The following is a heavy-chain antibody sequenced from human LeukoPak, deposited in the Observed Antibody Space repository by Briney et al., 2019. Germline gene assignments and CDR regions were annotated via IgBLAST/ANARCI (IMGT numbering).Heavy chain of an antibody. CDR1: GGSISSYY. J-gene: IGHJ4*02. Sequence: SETLSLTCTVSGGSISSYYWSWIRQPPGKGLEWIGYIYYSGSTNYNPSLKSRVTISVDTSKNQFSLKLSSVTAADTAVYHCARGHYSSSWYVFDYWGQGTLVTVSS. CDR2: IYYSGST. V-gene: IGHV4-59*01. D-gene: IGHD6-13*01. CDR3: ARGHYSSSWYVFDY.